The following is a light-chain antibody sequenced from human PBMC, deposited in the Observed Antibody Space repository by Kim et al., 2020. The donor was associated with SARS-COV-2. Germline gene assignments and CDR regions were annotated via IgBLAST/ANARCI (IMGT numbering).Light chain of an antibody. J-gene: IGKJ4*01. V-gene: IGKV3-15*01. CDR1: QSVTNN. CDR2: GAS. Sequence: ASPAERATLPYRASQSVTNNLAGSQQRPGQAPTLLIYGASTSATGVPARFSGSGSGTEFTLTISSLQSEDFALYYCQQYNDWPPLTFGGGTKVEI. CDR3: QQYNDWPPLT.